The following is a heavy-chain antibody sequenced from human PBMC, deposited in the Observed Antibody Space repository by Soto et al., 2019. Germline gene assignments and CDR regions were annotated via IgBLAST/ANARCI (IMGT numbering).Heavy chain of an antibody. CDR3: ARAAARFYGMDV. J-gene: IGHJ6*02. V-gene: IGHV3-74*01. D-gene: IGHD6-6*01. CDR1: GFTFSSYW. CDR2: INSDGSST. Sequence: PGGSLRLSCAASGFTFSSYWMHWVRQAPGKGLVWVSRINSDGSSTSYADSVKGRFTISRDNAKNTLYLQMNSLGAEDTAVYYCARAAARFYGMDVWGQGTTVTVSS.